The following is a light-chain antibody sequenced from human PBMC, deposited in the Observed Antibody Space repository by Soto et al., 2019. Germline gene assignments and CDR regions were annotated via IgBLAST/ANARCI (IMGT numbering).Light chain of an antibody. Sequence: QSALTQPPSASATPGQRVTISCSGSSSNIGSNTVNWYQQLPGTAPKLLIYNNNQRPSGVPDRFSGSKSGTSNSLAISGLQSEDEADYYCAAWDDSLHGVVFGGGTKLTVL. CDR2: NNN. CDR3: AAWDDSLHGVV. J-gene: IGLJ2*01. V-gene: IGLV1-44*01. CDR1: SSNIGSNT.